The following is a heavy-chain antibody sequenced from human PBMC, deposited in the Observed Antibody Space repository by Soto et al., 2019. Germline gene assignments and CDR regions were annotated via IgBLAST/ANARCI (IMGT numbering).Heavy chain of an antibody. Sequence: GSLRLSCAASGFTFSSYAMSWVRQAPGKGLEWVSAISGSGGSTYYADSVKGRFTISRDNSKNTLYLQMNSLRAEDTAVYYCAKAYSRLRFFVVHYGMDVWGQGTTVTVSS. J-gene: IGHJ6*02. CDR2: ISGSGGST. CDR3: AKAYSRLRFFVVHYGMDV. V-gene: IGHV3-23*01. CDR1: GFTFSSYA. D-gene: IGHD3-3*01.